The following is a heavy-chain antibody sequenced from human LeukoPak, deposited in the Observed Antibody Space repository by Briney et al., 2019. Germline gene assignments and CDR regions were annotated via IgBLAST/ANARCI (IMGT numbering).Heavy chain of an antibody. J-gene: IGHJ4*02. D-gene: IGHD2-8*01. CDR3: VRGLPLGYCTYGVCYPPKHLDF. CDR2: INPSGDNT. CDR1: GYTFTNNS. Sequence: ASVNASCMASGYTFTNNSMHWVRQAPGQGLEWMGIINPSGDNTWYAQKFQARVTITRDTSISAAYMELSSLTSDDTAVYFCVRGLPLGYCTYGVCYPPKHLDFWGQGTLVTVSS. V-gene: IGHV1-46*01.